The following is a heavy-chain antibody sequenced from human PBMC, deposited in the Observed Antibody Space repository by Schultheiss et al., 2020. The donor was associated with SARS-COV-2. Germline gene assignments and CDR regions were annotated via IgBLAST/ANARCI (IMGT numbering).Heavy chain of an antibody. CDR3: ARDFQEGATGGLDV. V-gene: IGHV3-21*01. D-gene: IGHD5-12*01. J-gene: IGHJ6*02. CDR2: ISSSSSYI. Sequence: GGSLRLSCAASGFTFSSYSMNWVRQAPGKGLEWVSSISSSSSYIYYADSVKGRFTISRDNAKNSLYLQMNSLRAEDTAVYYCARDFQEGATGGLDVWGRGTRVTVSS. CDR1: GFTFSSYS.